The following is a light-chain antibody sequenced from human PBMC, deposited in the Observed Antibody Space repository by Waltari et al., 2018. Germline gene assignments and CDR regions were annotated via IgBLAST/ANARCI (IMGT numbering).Light chain of an antibody. CDR2: GVS. Sequence: QSALTQPASVSGSPGQSITIPFTATESDLSPYNYVSWYRQHPGRAPQLIIYGVSDRPSGVSNRFSGSKSGHTASLTISGLQAEDEADYYCSSFTRSRTWLFGGGTKVTVL. CDR3: SSFTRSRTWL. V-gene: IGLV2-14*03. CDR1: ESDLSPYNY. J-gene: IGLJ3*02.